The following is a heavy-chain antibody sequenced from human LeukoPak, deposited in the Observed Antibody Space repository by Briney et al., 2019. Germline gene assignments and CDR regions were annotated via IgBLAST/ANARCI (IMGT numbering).Heavy chain of an antibody. CDR2: ISGSGGST. J-gene: IGHJ4*02. CDR3: AKVGAAAGTYHFDY. D-gene: IGHD6-13*01. CDR1: GFTFSSYA. V-gene: IGHV3-23*01. Sequence: SGGSLRLSCAASGFTFSSYAMSWVRQAPGKGLEWVSAISGSGGSTYYADSVKGRFTISRDNSKNTLCLQMNSLRAEDTAVYYCAKVGAAAGTYHFDYWGQGTLVTVSS.